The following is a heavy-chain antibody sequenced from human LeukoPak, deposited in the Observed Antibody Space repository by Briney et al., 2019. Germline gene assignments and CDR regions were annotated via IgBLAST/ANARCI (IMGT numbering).Heavy chain of an antibody. J-gene: IGHJ4*02. Sequence: GGSLRLSCAASGFTFSSYGMNWVRQAPGKGLEWVSGISGSGSSTYYADSVKGRFTISRDNSKNTLYLQMNSLRAEDTAVYYCAKDSYRYYYDTSGYHYDYWGQGTLVTVSS. V-gene: IGHV3-23*01. CDR2: ISGSGSST. CDR1: GFTFSSYG. D-gene: IGHD3-22*01. CDR3: AKDSYRYYYDTSGYHYDY.